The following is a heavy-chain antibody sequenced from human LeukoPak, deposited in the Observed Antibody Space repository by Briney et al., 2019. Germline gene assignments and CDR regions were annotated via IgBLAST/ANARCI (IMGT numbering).Heavy chain of an antibody. CDR2: ISYDGSNK. CDR1: GFTFSSYG. D-gene: IGHD3-16*02. V-gene: IGHV3-30*18. Sequence: PGGSLRLSCAASGFTFSSYGMHWVRQAPGKGLEWVAVISYDGSNKYYADSVKGRFTISRDNSKNTLYLQMNSLRAEDTAVYYCAKFCGPRSYDYVWGSYRPGIDYWGQGTLVTVSS. J-gene: IGHJ4*02. CDR3: AKFCGPRSYDYVWGSYRPGIDY.